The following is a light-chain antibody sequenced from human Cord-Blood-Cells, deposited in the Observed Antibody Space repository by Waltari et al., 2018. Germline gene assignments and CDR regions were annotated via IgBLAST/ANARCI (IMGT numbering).Light chain of an antibody. CDR2: QDS. J-gene: IGLJ1*01. CDR1: KLGDKY. Sequence: SYELTQPPSVSVSQGQTASITCSGDKLGDKYACWYQQKPAQSPVLVIYQDSKRPSGIPERFSGSNSGNTATLTISGTQAMDEADYYCQAWDSSTYVFGTGTKVTVL. CDR3: QAWDSSTYV. V-gene: IGLV3-1*01.